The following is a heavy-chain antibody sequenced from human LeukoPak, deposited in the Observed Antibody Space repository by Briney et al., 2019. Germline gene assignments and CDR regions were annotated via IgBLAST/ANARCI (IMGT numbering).Heavy chain of an antibody. Sequence: PGGSLRLSCAASGFTFNTYAMTWVRLAPGKGLERVSSISGSGGTTYYADSVEGRFTISRDNSKNTLYLQMNSLRADDTAIYYCAKRDEFITHFDFWGQGTLVTVSS. CDR3: AKRDEFITHFDF. D-gene: IGHD3-22*01. CDR1: GFTFNTYA. CDR2: ISGSGGTT. J-gene: IGHJ4*02. V-gene: IGHV3-23*01.